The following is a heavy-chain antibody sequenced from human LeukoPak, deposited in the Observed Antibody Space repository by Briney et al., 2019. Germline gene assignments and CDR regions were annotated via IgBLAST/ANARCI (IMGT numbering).Heavy chain of an antibody. J-gene: IGHJ6*03. Sequence: ASVKVSCKASGYTFTSYGISWVRQAPGQGLEWMGRISAYNGNTNYAQKLQGRVTMTTDTSTSTAYMELRSLRSDDTAVYYCARSRGYCSSTSCPGGPYYYYYMDVWGKGTTVTVSS. CDR2: ISAYNGNT. V-gene: IGHV1-18*01. CDR3: ARSRGYCSSTSCPGGPYYYYYMDV. D-gene: IGHD2-2*01. CDR1: GYTFTSYG.